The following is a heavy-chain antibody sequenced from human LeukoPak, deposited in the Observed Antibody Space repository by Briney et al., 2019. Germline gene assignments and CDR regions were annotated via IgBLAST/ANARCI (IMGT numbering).Heavy chain of an antibody. CDR1: GFTFGDYA. Sequence: GGSLRLSCTASGFTFGDYAMSWFRQAPGKGLEWVSYISSGSSSRYYADSVKGRFTISRDNAKNSLYLQMNSLRAEDTAVYFCARLRFYAVDVWGQGTTVIVS. V-gene: IGHV3-48*01. J-gene: IGHJ6*02. CDR3: ARLRFYAVDV. CDR2: ISSGSSSR.